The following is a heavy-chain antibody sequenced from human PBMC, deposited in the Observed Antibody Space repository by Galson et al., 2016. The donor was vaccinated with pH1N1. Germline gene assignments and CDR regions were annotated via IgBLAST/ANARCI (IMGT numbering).Heavy chain of an antibody. J-gene: IGHJ4*02. Sequence: SVKVSCKAPGYTFNGLAVFWVRQAPGRRLEWLGWINADNGNTKYSQRMQGRVTITRDTTATTSYMELRGLTFEDTAGYYCATDLDSDSYRAKDGFESWGGGTQVIVS. CDR2: INADNGNT. D-gene: IGHD5-24*01. CDR3: ATDLDSDSYRAKDGFES. V-gene: IGHV1-3*01. CDR1: GYTFNGLA.